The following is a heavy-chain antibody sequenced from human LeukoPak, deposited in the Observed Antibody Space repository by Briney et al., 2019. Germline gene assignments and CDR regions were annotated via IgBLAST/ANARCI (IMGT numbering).Heavy chain of an antibody. D-gene: IGHD2-2*01. CDR3: ARSRYCSSTSCYGFLDY. CDR2: IWYDGSNK. Sequence: PGGFLRLSCAASGFTFSTYGMHWVRQAPGKGLQWVAVIWYDGSNKQYADSVKGRFTISRDNSKNTLYLQMNSLRAEDTAVYYCARSRYCSSTSCYGFLDYWGQGTLVTVSS. CDR1: GFTFSTYG. V-gene: IGHV3-33*01. J-gene: IGHJ4*02.